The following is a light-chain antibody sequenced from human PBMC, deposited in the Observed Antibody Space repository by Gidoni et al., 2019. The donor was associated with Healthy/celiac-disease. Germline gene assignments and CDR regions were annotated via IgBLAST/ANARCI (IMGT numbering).Light chain of an antibody. CDR3: QQSYSTPPSGT. Sequence: DIQMTQSPSPLSASVGDRVTITCRASQSISSYLNWYQQKPGKAPKLLIYAASSLQSGVPSRFSGSGSGTDFTLTISSLQPEDFATYYCQQSYSTPPSGTFGQGTKVEIK. V-gene: IGKV1-39*01. J-gene: IGKJ1*01. CDR1: QSISSY. CDR2: AAS.